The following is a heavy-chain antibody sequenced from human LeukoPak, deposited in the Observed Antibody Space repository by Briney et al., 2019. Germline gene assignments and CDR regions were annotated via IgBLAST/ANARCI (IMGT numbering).Heavy chain of an antibody. V-gene: IGHV1-3*02. Sequence: GASVKVSCKTSGYTFTTYAIHWVRQAPGQRLEWMGLTNADDGNTRYSQGFQGRVTITRDTSANTAYMELSSLRFEDTAVYYCAPSTRRSAPFDYWGQGTLVTVSS. J-gene: IGHJ4*02. CDR1: GYTFTTYA. CDR3: APSTRRSAPFDY. D-gene: IGHD6-25*01. CDR2: TNADDGNT.